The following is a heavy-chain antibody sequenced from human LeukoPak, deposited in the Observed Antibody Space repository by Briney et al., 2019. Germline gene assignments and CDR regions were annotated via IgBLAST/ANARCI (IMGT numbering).Heavy chain of an antibody. CDR1: GYTFASDD. CDR2: INPNSGYT. V-gene: IGHV1-8*01. Sequence: ASVKVSCKASGYTFASDDTNWVRQATGQGLEWMGWINPNSGYTGYAQKFQGRVTMTANPSISTVYLELSSLRSEDTAVYYCAKAPNYYGSGSPYQMDVWGKGTMVTVSS. J-gene: IGHJ6*04. CDR3: AKAPNYYGSGSPYQMDV. D-gene: IGHD3-10*01.